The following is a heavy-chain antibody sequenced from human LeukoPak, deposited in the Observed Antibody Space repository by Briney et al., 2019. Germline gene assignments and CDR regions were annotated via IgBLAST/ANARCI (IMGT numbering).Heavy chain of an antibody. Sequence: SETLSLTCTVPGGSISSYYWSWIRQPAGKGLEWIGRIYTSGSTNYNPSLKSRVTMSVDTSKNQFSLKLSSVTAADTAVYYCARDIGYDYVWGSYGAGDYYNYGMDVWGQGTTVTVSS. J-gene: IGHJ6*02. D-gene: IGHD3-16*01. V-gene: IGHV4-4*07. CDR3: ARDIGYDYVWGSYGAGDYYNYGMDV. CDR1: GGSISSYY. CDR2: IYTSGST.